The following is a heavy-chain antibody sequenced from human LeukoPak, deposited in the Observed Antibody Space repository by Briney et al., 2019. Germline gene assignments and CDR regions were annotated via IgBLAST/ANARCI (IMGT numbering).Heavy chain of an antibody. D-gene: IGHD2-21*02. V-gene: IGHV2-5*01. CDR1: GFSLSTSGVG. CDR3: ARSDCYSYRCAFDI. CDR2: IYWDDK. J-gene: IGHJ3*02. Sequence: SGPTLVKPTQTLTLTCTFPGFSLSTSGVGVGWIRQPPGKALEWLALIYWDDKRYSPSLKSRLTITKDTSKNQVVLTMTNVDPVDTATYYCARSDCYSYRCAFDIWGQGTMVTVSS.